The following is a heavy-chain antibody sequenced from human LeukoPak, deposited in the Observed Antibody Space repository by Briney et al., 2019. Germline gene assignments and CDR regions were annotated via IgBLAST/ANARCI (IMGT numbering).Heavy chain of an antibody. D-gene: IGHD6-13*01. CDR3: AKNWVASSWFNWFDP. J-gene: IGHJ5*02. CDR2: ISGSGGST. CDR1: GFTFNSYA. V-gene: IGHV3-23*01. Sequence: PGGSLRLSCAAPGFTFNSYAMSWVRQAPGKGLEWVSAISGSGGSTYYADSVKGRFTISRDNAKNTLYLQMNSLRAEDTAVYYCAKNWVASSWFNWFDPWGQGTLVTVSS.